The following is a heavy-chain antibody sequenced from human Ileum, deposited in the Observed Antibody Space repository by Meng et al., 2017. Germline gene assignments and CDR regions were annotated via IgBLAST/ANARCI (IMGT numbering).Heavy chain of an antibody. D-gene: IGHD3-22*01. CDR2: LSSDGSAR. V-gene: IGHV3-30*04. J-gene: IGHJ3*01. Sequence: GGSLRLSCTASGITLSSHHMHWLRQAPGKGLEWVALLSSDGSARSYADSLKGRFTISRDNSKDTLYLQINSLRTEDTSLYYCAREFHSSGHAGTFDLWGKG. CDR1: GITLSSHH. CDR3: AREFHSSGHAGTFDL.